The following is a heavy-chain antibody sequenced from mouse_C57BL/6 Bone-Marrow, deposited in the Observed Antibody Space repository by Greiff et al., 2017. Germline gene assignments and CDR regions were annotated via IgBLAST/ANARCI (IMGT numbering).Heavy chain of an antibody. J-gene: IGHJ3*01. Sequence: EVQVVESGGDLVKPGGSLKLSCAASGFTFSSYGMSWVRQTPDKRLEWVATISSGGSYTYYPDSVKGRFTISRDNAKNTLYLQMSSLKSEDTAMYYCARGGLRAAWFAYWCQGPLVTVSA. CDR3: ARGGLRAAWFAY. D-gene: IGHD1-1*01. CDR2: ISSGGSYT. V-gene: IGHV5-6*01. CDR1: GFTFSSYG.